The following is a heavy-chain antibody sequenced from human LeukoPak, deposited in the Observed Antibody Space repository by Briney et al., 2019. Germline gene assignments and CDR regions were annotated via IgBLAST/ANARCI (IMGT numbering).Heavy chain of an antibody. Sequence: GGSLRLSCAASGFTFSSYSMHWVRQAPGKGLESVSSISSISSNIYYADSVKGRFTISRDNDENSLFLQMNSPRAEDTAVYYCARDRTSSWYTHGMDVWGQGTTVTVSS. J-gene: IGHJ6*02. V-gene: IGHV3-21*01. CDR1: GFTFSSYS. D-gene: IGHD6-13*01. CDR2: ISSISSNI. CDR3: ARDRTSSWYTHGMDV.